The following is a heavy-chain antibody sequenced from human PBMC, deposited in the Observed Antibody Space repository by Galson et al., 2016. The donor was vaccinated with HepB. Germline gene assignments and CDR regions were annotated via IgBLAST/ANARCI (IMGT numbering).Heavy chain of an antibody. Sequence: SLRLSCAASGFTFSSYYMHWVRQAPGKGLVWVSRINRDESSTSYADYVKGRFTISRDNAKNTLYLQMNSLRAEDTAVYYCARDPSYYSGMDVWGQGTTVTVFS. CDR2: INRDESST. CDR1: GFTFSSYY. V-gene: IGHV3-74*01. CDR3: ARDPSYYSGMDV. J-gene: IGHJ6*02.